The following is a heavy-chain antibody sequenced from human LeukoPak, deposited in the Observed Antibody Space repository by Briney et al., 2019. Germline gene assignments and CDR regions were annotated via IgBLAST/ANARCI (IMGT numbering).Heavy chain of an antibody. V-gene: IGHV4-61*01. D-gene: IGHD3-22*01. CDR1: GGSVSSGSYY. Sequence: PSETRSLTCTVSGGSVSSGSYYWSWIRQPPGKGLEWIGYIYYSGSTNYNPSLKSRGTISVDTSKNQFSLKLSSVTAADTAVYYCARALYYYDRIHPPRDYAFDIWGQGTLVTVSS. J-gene: IGHJ3*02. CDR2: IYYSGST. CDR3: ARALYYYDRIHPPRDYAFDI.